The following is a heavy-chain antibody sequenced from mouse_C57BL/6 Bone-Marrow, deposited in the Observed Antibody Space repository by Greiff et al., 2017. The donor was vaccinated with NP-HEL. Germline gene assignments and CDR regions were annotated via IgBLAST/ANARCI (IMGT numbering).Heavy chain of an antibody. J-gene: IGHJ1*03. Sequence: VKLVESGPGLVQPSQSLSITCTVSGFSLTSYGVHWVRQSPGKGLEWLGVIWSGGSTDYNAAFISRLSISKDNSKSQVFFKMNSLQADDTAIYYCARKDYGNHGYFDVWGTGTTVTVSS. CDR2: IWSGGST. D-gene: IGHD2-1*01. CDR3: ARKDYGNHGYFDV. V-gene: IGHV2-2*01. CDR1: GFSLTSYG.